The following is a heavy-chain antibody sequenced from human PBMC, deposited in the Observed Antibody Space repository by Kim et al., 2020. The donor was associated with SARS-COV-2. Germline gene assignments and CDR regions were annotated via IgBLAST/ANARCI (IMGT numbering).Heavy chain of an antibody. J-gene: IGHJ4*02. V-gene: IGHV4-59*08. Sequence: YNASRKSRVTISVDTSKNQFSLKLTSVTAADTAVYYCARHGSSRSYYLDYWGQGTLVTVSS. CDR3: ARHGSSRSYYLDY. D-gene: IGHD6-6*01.